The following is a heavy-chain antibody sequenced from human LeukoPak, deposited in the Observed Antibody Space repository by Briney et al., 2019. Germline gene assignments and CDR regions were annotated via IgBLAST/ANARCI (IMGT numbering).Heavy chain of an antibody. D-gene: IGHD6-13*01. CDR2: IYHSGST. Sequence: SETLSLTCAVSGGSISSGGYSWSWIRQPPGKGLEWIGYIYHSGSTYYNPSLKSRVTISVDTSKNQFSLKLSSVTAADTAVYYCARLAAVGAGLDYWGQGTLVTVSS. CDR1: GGSISSGGYS. V-gene: IGHV4-30-2*03. J-gene: IGHJ4*02. CDR3: ARLAAVGAGLDY.